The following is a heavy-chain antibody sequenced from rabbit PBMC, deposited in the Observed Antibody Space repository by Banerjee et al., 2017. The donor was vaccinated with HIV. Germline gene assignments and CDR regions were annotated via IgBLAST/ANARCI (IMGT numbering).Heavy chain of an antibody. V-gene: IGHV1S40*01. CDR2: IYTGSGST. J-gene: IGHJ4*01. D-gene: IGHD4-2*01. CDR1: GFSFSSSYY. CDR3: ARDGYPGSAVYTLYYFNL. Sequence: QSLEESGGDLVQPEGSLTLTCTASGFSFSSSYYMCWVRQAPGKELEWIGCIYTGSGSTYYASWAKGRFTISKTSSTTVTLQMTSLTAADTATYFCARDGYPGSAVYTLYYFNLWGPGTLVTVS.